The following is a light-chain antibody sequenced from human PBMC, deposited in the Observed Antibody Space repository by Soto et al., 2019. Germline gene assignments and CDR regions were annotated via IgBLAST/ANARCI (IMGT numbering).Light chain of an antibody. Sequence: SYELTQPPAVSVSPGQTASITCSGDKLGDKYACWYQQKPGQSPVLVIYQDSKRPSGIPERFSGSNSGNTATLTISGTQAIDEADYYCQAWDSSTEVFGPGTKLTVL. CDR2: QDS. V-gene: IGLV3-1*01. J-gene: IGLJ1*01. CDR3: QAWDSSTEV. CDR1: KLGDKY.